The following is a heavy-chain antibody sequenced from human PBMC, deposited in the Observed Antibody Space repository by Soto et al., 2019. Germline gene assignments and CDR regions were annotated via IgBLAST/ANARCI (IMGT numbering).Heavy chain of an antibody. Sequence: ASVKVSCKASGYTFTSYDINWVRQATGQGLEWMGWMNPNSGNTGYAQKFQGRVTMTRNTSISTAYMELSSLRSEDTAVYYCASLIAARPYYYYGMDVWGQGTTVTVSS. V-gene: IGHV1-8*01. CDR3: ASLIAARPYYYYGMDV. CDR2: MNPNSGNT. CDR1: GYTFTSYD. D-gene: IGHD6-6*01. J-gene: IGHJ6*02.